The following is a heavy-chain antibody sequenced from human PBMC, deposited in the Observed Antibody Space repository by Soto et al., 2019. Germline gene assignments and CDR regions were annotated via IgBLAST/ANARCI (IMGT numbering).Heavy chain of an antibody. V-gene: IGHV4-30-4*01. CDR1: GGSISSGDYY. J-gene: IGHJ6*02. D-gene: IGHD6-13*01. CDR2: IYYSGSS. CDR3: ARDSTSWFPYHGIDV. Sequence: SETLSLTCTVSGGSISSGDYYWSWIRQPPGKGLEWIGYIYYSGSSYYNPSLKSRVSISIDTSKNQFSLTVNSVTAADTAVYYCARDSTSWFPYHGIDVWGQGTTVTVSS.